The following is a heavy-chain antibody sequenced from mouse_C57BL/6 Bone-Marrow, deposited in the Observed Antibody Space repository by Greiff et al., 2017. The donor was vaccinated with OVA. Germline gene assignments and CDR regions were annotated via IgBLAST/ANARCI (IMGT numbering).Heavy chain of an antibody. CDR3: ARLFITTVVAGFDD. J-gene: IGHJ2*01. CDR1: GYTFTDYY. CDR2: INPNNGGT. Sequence: EVQLQQSGPELVKPGASVKISCKASGYTFTDYYMNWVKQSHGKSLEWIGDINPNNGGTSYNQKFKGKATLTVDKSSSTAYMELRSLTSEDSAVYYCARLFITTVVAGFDDWGQGTTLTVSS. D-gene: IGHD1-1*01. V-gene: IGHV1-26*01.